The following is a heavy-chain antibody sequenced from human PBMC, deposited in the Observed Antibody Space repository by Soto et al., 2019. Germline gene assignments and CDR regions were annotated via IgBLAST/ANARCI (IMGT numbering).Heavy chain of an antibody. J-gene: IGHJ4*02. CDR1: GGSIRDYF. Sequence: SETLSLTCTVSGGSIRDYFWAWIRQPPGKGLEWIGYIYYSGRTDYNPSLKSRVSISVDTSKNHFSLQLRSVTAADTAVYYCATVGGDDFGDSGGFDYWGQGTLVTVSS. D-gene: IGHD4-17*01. CDR3: ATVGGDDFGDSGGFDY. CDR2: IYYSGRT. V-gene: IGHV4-59*01.